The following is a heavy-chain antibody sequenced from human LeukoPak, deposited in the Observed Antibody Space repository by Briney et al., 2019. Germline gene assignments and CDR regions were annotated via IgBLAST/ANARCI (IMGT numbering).Heavy chain of an antibody. CDR1: GFTFSSYA. J-gene: IGHJ1*01. CDR3: VGDGRDGYNIYFHH. V-gene: IGHV3-64D*06. CDR2: ISGNGVST. D-gene: IGHD5-24*01. Sequence: GGSLRLSCSASGFTFSSYAMHCVRQAPGKGLQYVSVISGNGVSTSYADSVKGRFTISRDNSKNTVYLQMSSLRAEDTAVYYCVGDGRDGYNIYFHHWGQGTLVTVSS.